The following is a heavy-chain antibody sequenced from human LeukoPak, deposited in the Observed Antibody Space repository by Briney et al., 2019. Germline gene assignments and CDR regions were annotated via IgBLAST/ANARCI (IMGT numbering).Heavy chain of an antibody. Sequence: PSETLSLTCTVSGGSISSYYWSWIRQPPGKGLEWIGYIYYSGSTNYNPSLKSRVTISVDTSKNQFSLKLSSVTAADTAVYYCARTVAQGRYFDLWGRGTLVTVSS. CDR3: ARTVAQGRYFDL. J-gene: IGHJ2*01. CDR1: GGSISSYY. V-gene: IGHV4-59*08. D-gene: IGHD6-19*01. CDR2: IYYSGST.